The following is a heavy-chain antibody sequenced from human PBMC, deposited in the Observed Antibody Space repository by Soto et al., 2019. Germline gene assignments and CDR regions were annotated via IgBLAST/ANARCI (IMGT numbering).Heavy chain of an antibody. CDR3: AKGYYDFWSGSQSYFDY. CDR2: ISGSGGST. V-gene: IGHV3-23*01. D-gene: IGHD3-3*01. Sequence: GGSLRLSCAASGFTFSSYAMSWVRQAPGKGLEWVSAISGSGGSTYYADSVKGRFTISRDNSKNTLYLQMNSLRAEDTAVYYCAKGYYDFWSGSQSYFDYWGQGTLVTVSS. CDR1: GFTFSSYA. J-gene: IGHJ4*02.